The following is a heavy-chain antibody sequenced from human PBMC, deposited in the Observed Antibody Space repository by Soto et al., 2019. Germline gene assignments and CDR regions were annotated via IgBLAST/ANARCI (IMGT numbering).Heavy chain of an antibody. Sequence: VQLVESGGGLVKPGGSLRLSCAASGFTFSNAWMSWVRQVPGKGLEWVGRIKSKTDGGTRDYAAPVKGRFTISREDSKKTLYLQMNSLKAEDTGVYYCTRGSYQGNYYYYGMDVWGQGTTVTVSS. J-gene: IGHJ6*02. CDR2: IKSKTDGGTR. D-gene: IGHD1-26*01. V-gene: IGHV3-15*01. CDR3: TRGSYQGNYYYYGMDV. CDR1: GFTFSNAW.